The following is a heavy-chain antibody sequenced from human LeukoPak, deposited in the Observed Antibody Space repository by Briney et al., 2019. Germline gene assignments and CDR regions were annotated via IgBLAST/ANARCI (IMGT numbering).Heavy chain of an antibody. CDR1: GGSISSSNYY. CDR2: IYYSGST. D-gene: IGHD5-18*01. Sequence: PSETLSLTCTVSGGSISSSNYYWGWIRQPPGKGLEWTGSIYYSGSTYYSPSLRSRVTISVDTSKNQFSLKVSSVTAADTAVYYCAREDTAMVPDYWGQGTLVTVSS. V-gene: IGHV4-39*02. CDR3: AREDTAMVPDY. J-gene: IGHJ4*02.